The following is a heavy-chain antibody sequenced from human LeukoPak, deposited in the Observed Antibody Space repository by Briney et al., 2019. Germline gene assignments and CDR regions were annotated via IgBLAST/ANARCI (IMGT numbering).Heavy chain of an antibody. D-gene: IGHD1-26*01. CDR2: IYTSGST. J-gene: IGHJ4*02. Sequence: KASETLSLTCTVSGGSISSYYWSWIRQPAGKGLEWIGRIYTSGSTNYNPSLKSRVTISVDKSKNQFPLKLSSVTAADTAVYYCARAGGGGSYSGSYYFDYWGQGTLVTGSS. CDR3: ARAGGGGSYSGSYYFDY. CDR1: GGSISSYY. V-gene: IGHV4-4*07.